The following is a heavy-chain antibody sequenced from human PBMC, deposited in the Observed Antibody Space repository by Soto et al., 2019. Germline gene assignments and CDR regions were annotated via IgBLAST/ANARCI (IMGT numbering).Heavy chain of an antibody. CDR1: GGSISTVDYW. J-gene: IGHJ4*02. D-gene: IGHD7-27*01. V-gene: IGHV4-30-4*01. Sequence: QVQLQESGPGLVKPSQTLSLTCTVSGGSISTVDYWWSWIRQSPDMGLEWIGHIYDGGRTYNNPSLESRVTMSVDTSKSQRSLTLSSVSAADTAVYYCARGPSGDKVDSWGQGPLVTVSS. CDR2: IYDGGRT. CDR3: ARGPSGDKVDS.